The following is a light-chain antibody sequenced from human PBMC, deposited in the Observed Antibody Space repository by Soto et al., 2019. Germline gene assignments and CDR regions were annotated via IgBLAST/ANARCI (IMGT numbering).Light chain of an antibody. CDR1: QTITRW. V-gene: IGKV1-5*01. J-gene: IGKJ1*01. CDR3: QQYNSYSWT. CDR2: DAS. Sequence: DIQMTQAPSTLSASIGDRLTITCRASQTITRWMAWYQQKPGKXPKXXIYDASTLESGVPSRFSGSRSGTELTITISSLQPDDFETYYCQQYNSYSWTFGQGTKVDIK.